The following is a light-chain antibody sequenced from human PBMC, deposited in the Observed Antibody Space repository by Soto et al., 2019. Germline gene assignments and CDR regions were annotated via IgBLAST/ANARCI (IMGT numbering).Light chain of an antibody. V-gene: IGKV3-15*01. J-gene: IGKJ1*01. Sequence: EVVMTQSPATLSVSPGERATLSCWASQSVGSNLAWYQQKPGQAPRLLIYDSSTRTTGVPARFSGSGSGTEFTLTVDSLQSEDFAVYYCQQYDSVLGTFGTGTKVDIK. CDR3: QQYDSVLGT. CDR1: QSVGSN. CDR2: DSS.